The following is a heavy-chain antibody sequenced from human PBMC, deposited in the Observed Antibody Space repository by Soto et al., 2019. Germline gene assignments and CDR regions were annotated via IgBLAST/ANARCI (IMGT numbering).Heavy chain of an antibody. CDR1: RYRFTSYW. D-gene: IGHD7-27*01. J-gene: IGHJ6*02. Sequence: PGERLKVTCRGSRYRFTSYWIGWVRQMPGKGLEWMGIIYPGDSDTRYSPSFQGQVTISADKSISTAYLQWSSLKASDTAMYYCARHLTHGRIYYYYSGMDVWGQGTTATVS. CDR3: ARHLTHGRIYYYYSGMDV. V-gene: IGHV5-51*01. CDR2: IYPGDSDT.